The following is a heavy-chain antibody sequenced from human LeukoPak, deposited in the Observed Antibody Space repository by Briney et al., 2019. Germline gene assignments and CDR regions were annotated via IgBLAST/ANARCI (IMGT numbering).Heavy chain of an antibody. CDR3: ARGERITIFGVVILGRPFDY. D-gene: IGHD3-3*01. CDR2: ISSSGSTI. Sequence: GGSLRLFCAASGFTFSSYEMNWVRQAPGKGLEWVSYISSSGSTIYYADSVKGRFTISRDNAKNSLYLQMNSLRAEDTAVYYCARGERITIFGVVILGRPFDYWGQGTLVTVSS. CDR1: GFTFSSYE. J-gene: IGHJ4*02. V-gene: IGHV3-48*03.